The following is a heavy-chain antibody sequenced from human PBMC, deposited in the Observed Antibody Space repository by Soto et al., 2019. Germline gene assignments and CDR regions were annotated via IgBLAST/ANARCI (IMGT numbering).Heavy chain of an antibody. J-gene: IGHJ4*02. CDR1: GFSLSTSGVG. V-gene: IGHV2-5*02. CDR2: IYWDDDK. D-gene: IGHD6-6*01. CDR3: AHSRPPRLLDY. Sequence: QITLKESGPTLVKPTQTLTLTCTFSGFSLSTSGVGVCWIRQPPGKALEWLALIYWDDDKRSSPSLNSRLTITKDTSKNQVVLTMTNMDPVDTATYDCAHSRPPRLLDYWGQGTLVTVSS.